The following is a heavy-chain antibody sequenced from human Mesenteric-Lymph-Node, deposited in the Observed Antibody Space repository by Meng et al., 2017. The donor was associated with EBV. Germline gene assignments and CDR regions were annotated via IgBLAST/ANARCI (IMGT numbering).Heavy chain of an antibody. Sequence: QVPLQEAGPALVTPSGTLSLTCAVSIVSVRSGHWWSWVRQPPGKGLEWIGEISHSESPTYNPSLTSRVTISLDKSENQFSLRLTSVTAADTAMYYCAASSGWWRLDYWGQGILVTVSS. V-gene: IGHV4-4*02. CDR3: AASSGWWRLDY. CDR2: ISHSESP. J-gene: IGHJ4*02. CDR1: IVSVRSGHW. D-gene: IGHD6-19*01.